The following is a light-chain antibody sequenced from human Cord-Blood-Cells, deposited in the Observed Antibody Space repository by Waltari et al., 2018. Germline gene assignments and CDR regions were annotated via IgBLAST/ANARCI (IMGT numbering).Light chain of an antibody. V-gene: IGKV1-39*01. CDR3: QQSYSTPQT. J-gene: IGKJ1*01. CDR1: QSISSY. CDR2: AAS. Sequence: DIQMTQSPSSLPASGGDRVTITCRASQSISSYLNWYQQKPGKAPKLLIYAASSLQSGVPSRFSGSGSGTDFTLTISSLQPEDFATYYYQQSYSTPQTFGQGTKVEIK.